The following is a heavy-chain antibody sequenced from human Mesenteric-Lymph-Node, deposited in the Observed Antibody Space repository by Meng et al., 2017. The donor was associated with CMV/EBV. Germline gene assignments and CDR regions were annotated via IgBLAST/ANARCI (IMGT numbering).Heavy chain of an antibody. CDR2: IYYSGST. J-gene: IGHJ4*02. CDR1: GGSISSSSYY. Sequence: SETLSLTCTVSGGSISSSSYYWGWIRQPPGKGLEWIGSIYYSGSTYYNPSLKSRVTISVDTSKNQFSLKLSSVTAADTAVYYCARGQGDKRYCTNGVCYTFYFDYWGQGTLVTVSS. D-gene: IGHD2-8*01. CDR3: ARGQGDKRYCTNGVCYTFYFDY. V-gene: IGHV4-39*07.